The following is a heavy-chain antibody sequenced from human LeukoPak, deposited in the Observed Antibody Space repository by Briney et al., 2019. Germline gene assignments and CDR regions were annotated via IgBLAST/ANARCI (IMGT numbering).Heavy chain of an antibody. CDR1: GDSINSYY. V-gene: IGHV4-59*01. J-gene: IGHJ4*02. Sequence: SETLSLTCTVSGDSINSYYWTWIRQAPGKGLEWIGYIYYTGSTNYSPSPKSRVSISIDPSKNQFSLKLTSVTAADTAVYYCARDPTYWGQGILVTVSS. CDR2: IYYTGST. CDR3: ARDPTY.